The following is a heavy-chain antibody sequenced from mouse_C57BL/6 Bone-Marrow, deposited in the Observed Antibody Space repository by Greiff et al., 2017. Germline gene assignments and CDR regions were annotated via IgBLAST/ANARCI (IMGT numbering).Heavy chain of an antibody. Sequence: VQLQESGAELVRPGTSVKVSCKASGYAFTNYLIEWVKQRPGQGLEWIGVINPGSGGTNYNEKFKGKATLTADKSSSTAYMQLSSLTSEDSAVYFCARSPYYYGSSPDFDAMDYWGQGTSVTVSS. D-gene: IGHD1-1*01. CDR2: INPGSGGT. CDR3: ARSPYYYGSSPDFDAMDY. CDR1: GYAFTNYL. V-gene: IGHV1-54*01. J-gene: IGHJ4*01.